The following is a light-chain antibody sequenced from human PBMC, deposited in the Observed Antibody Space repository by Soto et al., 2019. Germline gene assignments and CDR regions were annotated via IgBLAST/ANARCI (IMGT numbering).Light chain of an antibody. J-gene: IGLJ2*01. CDR1: SSDIGGYNF. CDR3: SSYTTADTVI. Sequence: QSALTQPASMSGSPGQSITISCTGTSSDIGGYNFVSWYQRHPGKGPKLLIFDVNFRPSGVSNRFSGSKSENTASLTISGLQPEDEADYYCSSYTTADTVIFGRGTKLTVL. CDR2: DVN. V-gene: IGLV2-14*03.